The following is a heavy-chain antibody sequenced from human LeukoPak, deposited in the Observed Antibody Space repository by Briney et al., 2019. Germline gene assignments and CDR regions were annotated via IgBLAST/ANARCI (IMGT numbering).Heavy chain of an antibody. V-gene: IGHV3-7*01. CDR3: AKVRNLRAPNYYYYGMDV. Sequence: GGSLRLSCAASGFTFSSYWMSWVRQAPGKGLERVANIKQDGSEKYYVDSVKGRFTISRDNAKNSLYLQMNSLRAEDTAVYYCAKVRNLRAPNYYYYGMDVWGQGTTVTVSS. D-gene: IGHD3-3*01. CDR1: GFTFSSYW. J-gene: IGHJ6*02. CDR2: IKQDGSEK.